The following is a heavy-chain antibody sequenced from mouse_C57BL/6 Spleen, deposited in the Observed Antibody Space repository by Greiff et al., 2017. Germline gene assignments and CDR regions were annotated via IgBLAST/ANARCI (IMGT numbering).Heavy chain of an antibody. J-gene: IGHJ2*01. D-gene: IGHD1-1*01. CDR3: VRGGGSTTVVATDFDY. Sequence: GGGLVQPKGSLKLSCAASGFSFNTYAMNWVRQAPGKGLEWVARIRSKSNNYATYYADSVKDRFTISRDDSEGMLYLQMNHLKTEDTAMYYCVRGGGSTTVVATDFDYWGQGTTLTVSS. V-gene: IGHV10-1*01. CDR2: IRSKSNNYAT. CDR1: GFSFNTYA.